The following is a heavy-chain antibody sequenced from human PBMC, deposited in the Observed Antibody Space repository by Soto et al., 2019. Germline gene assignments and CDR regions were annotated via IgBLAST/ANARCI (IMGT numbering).Heavy chain of an antibody. V-gene: IGHV4-59*08. CDR2: IYYSGSA. D-gene: IGHD3-3*02. CDR1: GGSMSSYY. Sequence: PSETLSLTCTVSGGSMSSYYWSWIRQPPGKGLEWIGYIYYSGSANSNPSLKSRVTISVDTSKNQFSLKLSSVTAADTAVYYCMRHSNTYGKALDYWGQGTLVTVSS. J-gene: IGHJ4*02. CDR3: MRHSNTYGKALDY.